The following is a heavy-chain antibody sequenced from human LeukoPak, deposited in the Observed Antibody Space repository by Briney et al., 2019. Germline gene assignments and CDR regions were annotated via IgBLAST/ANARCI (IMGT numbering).Heavy chain of an antibody. CDR1: GGSISSYY. V-gene: IGHV4-4*07. J-gene: IGHJ6*03. CDR2: IHSSGST. CDR3: ARDGSDYADYYYYYYYMDV. D-gene: IGHD5-12*01. Sequence: PSETLSLTCTVSGGSISSYYWSWIRQPAGKGLEWIGRIHSSGSTNYNPSLKSRVTMSVDTSKNQFSLKLSSVTAADTAVYYCARDGSDYADYYYYYYYMDVWGKGTTVTVSS.